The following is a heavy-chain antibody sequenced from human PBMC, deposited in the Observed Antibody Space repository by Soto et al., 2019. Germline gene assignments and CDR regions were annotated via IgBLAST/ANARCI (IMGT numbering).Heavy chain of an antibody. Sequence: QVQLQQGGAGLLKPSETLSLTCAVTGGSFSGHYWSWIRQAPGKGLEWIGEINRSGGTNYDPALKSRFTISFDASKNQFSLRLSAVTAADTAVYYCARAPIIGATFFDYWGTGSLVTVSS. J-gene: IGHJ4*02. CDR2: INRSGGT. V-gene: IGHV4-34*01. D-gene: IGHD1-26*01. CDR3: ARAPIIGATFFDY. CDR1: GGSFSGHY.